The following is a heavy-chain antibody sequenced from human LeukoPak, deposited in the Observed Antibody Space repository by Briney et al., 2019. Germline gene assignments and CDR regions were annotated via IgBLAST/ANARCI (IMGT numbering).Heavy chain of an antibody. V-gene: IGHV3-30*02. CDR2: IRYDGSNK. J-gene: IGHJ5*02. CDR3: AKIGGQWQQLHWFDP. D-gene: IGHD6-13*01. Sequence: PGGSLRLSCAASGFTFSSYGMHWVRQAPGKGLEWVAFIRYDGSNKYYADSVKGRFIISRDNSKNTLHLQMNSLRAEDTAVYYCAKIGGQWQQLHWFDPWGQGTLVTVSS. CDR1: GFTFSSYG.